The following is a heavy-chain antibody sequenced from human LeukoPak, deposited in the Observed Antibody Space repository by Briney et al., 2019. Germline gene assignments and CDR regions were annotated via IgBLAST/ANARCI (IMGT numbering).Heavy chain of an antibody. Sequence: GGSLRLSCAASGFTFSSYGMHWVRQAPGKGLEWVANIKQDGSEKYYVDSVKGRFTISRDNAKNSLYLQMNSLRAEDTAVYYCARDPGSGSRGNDYWGQGTLVTVSS. D-gene: IGHD1-26*01. J-gene: IGHJ4*02. V-gene: IGHV3-7*01. CDR3: ARDPGSGSRGNDY. CDR1: GFTFSSYG. CDR2: IKQDGSEK.